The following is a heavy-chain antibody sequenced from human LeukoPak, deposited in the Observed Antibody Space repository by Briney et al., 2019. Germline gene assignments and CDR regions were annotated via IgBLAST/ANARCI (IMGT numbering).Heavy chain of an antibody. D-gene: IGHD3-16*02. CDR2: IKEDGSEK. V-gene: IGHV3-7*01. CDR1: GFIFRNYW. CDR3: ARGVIIRGRLDP. J-gene: IGHJ5*02. Sequence: GRSLRLSCAASGFIFRNYWMSWVRQAPRKGLEWVANIKEDGSEKYYVESVKGRFTISRDNAKNSLYLQMSSLRAEDTAVYYCARGVIIRGRLDPWGQGTLVTVSS.